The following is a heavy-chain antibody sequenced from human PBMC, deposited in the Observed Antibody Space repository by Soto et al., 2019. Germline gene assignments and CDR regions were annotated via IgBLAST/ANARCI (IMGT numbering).Heavy chain of an antibody. CDR1: GFTFSSYG. V-gene: IGHV3-33*01. D-gene: IGHD3-22*01. CDR2: IWYDGSNK. Sequence: VGSLRLSCAASGFTFSSYGMHWVRQAPGKGLEWVAVIWYDGSNKYYADSVKGRFTISRDNSKNTLYLQMNSLRAEDTAVYYCARTHTFDSSGYCFDYWGQGTLVTVSS. J-gene: IGHJ4*02. CDR3: ARTHTFDSSGYCFDY.